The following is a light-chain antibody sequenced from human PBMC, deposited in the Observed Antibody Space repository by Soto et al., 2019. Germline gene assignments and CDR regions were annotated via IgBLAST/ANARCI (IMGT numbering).Light chain of an antibody. CDR1: QSVSSSY. V-gene: IGKV3-20*01. CDR2: GAS. CDR3: QQYGSVYT. J-gene: IGKJ2*01. Sequence: EIVLTQSPGTLSLSPGERATLSCRASQSVSSSYLAWYQQKPGQAPRLLIYGASSRATGIPDRFSGSGYGTYFTLTISRLEPEDFAVYYCQQYGSVYTFGQGTKLEIK.